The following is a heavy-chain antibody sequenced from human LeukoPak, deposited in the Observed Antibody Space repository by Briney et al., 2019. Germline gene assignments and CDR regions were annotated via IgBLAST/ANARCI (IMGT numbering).Heavy chain of an antibody. D-gene: IGHD2-15*01. CDR3: ARESSNVVVVAATFDY. CDR2: IWYDGSNK. Sequence: GGSLRLSCEASGFTFSSNGMHWVRQAPGKGLEGVAVIWYDGSNKYYADSVKGRFTISRDNSKNTLYLEINSLRAEDTAVYYCARESSNVVVVAATFDYWGQGTLVTVSS. J-gene: IGHJ4*02. V-gene: IGHV3-33*01. CDR1: GFTFSSNG.